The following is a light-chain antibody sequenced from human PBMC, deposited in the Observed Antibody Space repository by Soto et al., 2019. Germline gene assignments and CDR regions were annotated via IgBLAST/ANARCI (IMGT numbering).Light chain of an antibody. CDR1: QSISNF. Sequence: DLQMTQSPSSLSASVGDRVTITCRASQSISNFLNWYQQKPGKAPKVLIFAASSLQSGVPSRFSGSGSGTDFTLTISSLQPEDFATYYCQQSYSSPFAFGGGTNVEIK. CDR2: AAS. J-gene: IGKJ4*01. V-gene: IGKV1-39*01. CDR3: QQSYSSPFA.